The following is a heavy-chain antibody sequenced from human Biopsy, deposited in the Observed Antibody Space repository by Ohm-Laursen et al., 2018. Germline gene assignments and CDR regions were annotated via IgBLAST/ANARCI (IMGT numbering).Heavy chain of an antibody. CDR1: GGSFSDYY. CDR3: ARTYDYDSSAYYYAY. D-gene: IGHD3-22*01. V-gene: IGHV4-34*01. CDR2: INHSGST. Sequence: SETLSLTCAVYGGSFSDYYWTWIRQPPNKGLEWIGEINHSGSTSYNPSLRSRATVSVGTSKNQFSLRLSSVTAADTAIYYCARTYDYDSSAYYYAYWGQGTLVTVSS. J-gene: IGHJ4*02.